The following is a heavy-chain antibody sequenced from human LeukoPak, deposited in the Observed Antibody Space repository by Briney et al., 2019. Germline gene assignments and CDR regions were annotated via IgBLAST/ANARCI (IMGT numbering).Heavy chain of an antibody. J-gene: IGHJ5*02. CDR3: ARGGYSYGYRGWFDP. V-gene: IGHV5-51*01. Sequence: GGSLKISCKGSGYSFTSYWIGWVRQMPGKGLEWMGIIYPGDSDTRYSPSFQGQVTISADKSISTAYLQWSSLKASDTAMYYCARGGYSYGYRGWFDPWGQGTLVTVSS. CDR1: GYSFTSYW. CDR2: IYPGDSDT. D-gene: IGHD5-18*01.